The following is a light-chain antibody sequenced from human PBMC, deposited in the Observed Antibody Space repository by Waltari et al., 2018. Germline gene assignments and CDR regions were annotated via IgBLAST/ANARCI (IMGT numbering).Light chain of an antibody. J-gene: IGLJ2*01. CDR2: EGS. CDR1: SSDVGSYNL. V-gene: IGLV2-23*03. CDR3: CSYAGSSTFA. Sequence: QSALTQPASVSGSPGQSITISCTGTSSDVGSYNLVSWYQQHPGKAPKPMIYEGSKRPSGVSNRFSGSKSGNTASLTISGLQAEDEADYYCCSYAGSSTFAFGGGTKLTVL.